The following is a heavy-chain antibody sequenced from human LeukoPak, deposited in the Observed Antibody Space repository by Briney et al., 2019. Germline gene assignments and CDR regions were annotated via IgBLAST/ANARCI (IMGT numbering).Heavy chain of an antibody. D-gene: IGHD2-21*02. J-gene: IGHJ3*02. CDR3: ARDLGGHIVVVTANDAFDI. Sequence: PGGSLRLSCAASGFTFNSYSMNWVRQAPGKGLEWVSSISGSNSYIYYADSMKGRFTISRDNAKNSLYLQMNSLRAEDTAVYYCARDLGGHIVVVTANDAFDIWGQGTMVTVSS. CDR2: ISGSNSYI. V-gene: IGHV3-21*01. CDR1: GFTFNSYS.